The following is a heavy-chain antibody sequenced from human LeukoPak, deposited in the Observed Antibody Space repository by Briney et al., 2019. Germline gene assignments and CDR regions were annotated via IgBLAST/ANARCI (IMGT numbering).Heavy chain of an antibody. V-gene: IGHV1-2*02. Sequence: ASVKVSCKASGYTFTGYYMHWVRQAPGQGLEWMGWISAYNGNTNYAQKFQGRVTMTRDTSISTAYMELSRLRSDDTAVYYCARDPVELATTEYDYWGQGTLVTVSS. CDR1: GYTFTGYY. CDR3: ARDPVELATTEYDY. J-gene: IGHJ4*02. CDR2: ISAYNGNT. D-gene: IGHD5-24*01.